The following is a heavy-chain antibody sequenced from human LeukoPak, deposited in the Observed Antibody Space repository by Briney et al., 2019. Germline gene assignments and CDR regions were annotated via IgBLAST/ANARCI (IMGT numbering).Heavy chain of an antibody. J-gene: IGHJ5*02. Sequence: GGSLRLSCAASGFTFSDYYMSWIRQAPGKGLEWVSHISSSGSTIYYADSVKGRFTISRDNAKNSLYLQMNSLRAEDTAVYYCARDRGCSSTSCYRRNWFDPWGQGTLVTVSS. CDR3: ARDRGCSSTSCYRRNWFDP. D-gene: IGHD2-2*02. V-gene: IGHV3-11*01. CDR2: ISSSGSTI. CDR1: GFTFSDYY.